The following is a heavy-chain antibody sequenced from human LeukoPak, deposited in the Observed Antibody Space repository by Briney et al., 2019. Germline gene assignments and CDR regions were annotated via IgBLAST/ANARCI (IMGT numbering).Heavy chain of an antibody. Sequence: KSGRSLRLSCAASGFTFSDYYMSWIRQAPGKGLEWVSYISSSGSTIYYADSVKGRFTISRDNAKNSLYLQMNSLRAEDTAVYYCARAGHGSSSRDYYYYGMDVWGQGTTVTVSS. CDR3: ARAGHGSSSRDYYYYGMDV. D-gene: IGHD6-13*01. V-gene: IGHV3-11*01. CDR2: ISSSGSTI. J-gene: IGHJ6*02. CDR1: GFTFSDYY.